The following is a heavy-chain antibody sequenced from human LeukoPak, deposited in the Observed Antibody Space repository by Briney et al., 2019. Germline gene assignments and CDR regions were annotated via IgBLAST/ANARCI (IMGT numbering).Heavy chain of an antibody. CDR3: ARDLSVAAAGPNWFDP. D-gene: IGHD6-13*01. V-gene: IGHV1-18*01. J-gene: IGHJ5*02. Sequence: ASVKVSCKASGYTFTSYGISWVRQAPGRGLEWMGWISAYNGNTNYAQKLQGRVTMTTDTSTSTAYMELSSLRSEDTAVYYCARDLSVAAAGPNWFDPWGQGTLVTVSS. CDR1: GYTFTSYG. CDR2: ISAYNGNT.